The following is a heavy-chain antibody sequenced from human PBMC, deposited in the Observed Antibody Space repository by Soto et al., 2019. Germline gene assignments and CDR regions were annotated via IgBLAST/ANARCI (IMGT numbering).Heavy chain of an antibody. V-gene: IGHV3-49*03. CDR2: IRSKAYGGTT. CDR3: TRDSHYDFWSGYYTPFFDY. J-gene: IGHJ4*02. CDR1: GFTFGDYA. Sequence: GGSLRLSCTASGFTFGDYAMSWFRQAPGKGLEWVGFIRSKAYGGTTEYAASVKGRFTISRDDSKSIAYLQMNSLKTEDTAVYYCTRDSHYDFWSGYYTPFFDYWGQGTLVTVSS. D-gene: IGHD3-3*01.